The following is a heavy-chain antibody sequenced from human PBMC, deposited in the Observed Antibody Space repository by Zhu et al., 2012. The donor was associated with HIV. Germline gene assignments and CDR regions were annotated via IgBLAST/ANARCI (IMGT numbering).Heavy chain of an antibody. CDR3: ARRLSRPRGYYFDY. J-gene: IGHJ4*02. V-gene: IGHV4-39*07. Sequence: QVQLQESGPGLVKPSETLSLTCSVSGASISSSSYYWGWIRQPPGKGLEWIGTIYYSGSTYYKPSLESRVTISVDTSKNQFSLKLSSVTAADMAVYYCARRLSRPRGYYFDYWGQGTLVTVSS. CDR1: GASISSSSYY. D-gene: IGHD4/OR15-4a*01. CDR2: IYYSGST.